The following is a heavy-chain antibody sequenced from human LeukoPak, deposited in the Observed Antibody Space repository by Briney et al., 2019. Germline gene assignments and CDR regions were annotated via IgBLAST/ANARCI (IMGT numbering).Heavy chain of an antibody. J-gene: IGHJ4*02. CDR3: ARARGDSSGYHMYYFDY. D-gene: IGHD3-22*01. CDR2: ISGSGGST. V-gene: IGHV3-53*01. Sequence: PGGSLRLSCAASGFIVSSRYMTWVRQAPGKGLEWVSGISGSGGSTYYADSVKGRFTISRDNSKNTLYLQMNSLRAEDTAVYYCARARGDSSGYHMYYFDYWGQGTLVTVSS. CDR1: GFIVSSRY.